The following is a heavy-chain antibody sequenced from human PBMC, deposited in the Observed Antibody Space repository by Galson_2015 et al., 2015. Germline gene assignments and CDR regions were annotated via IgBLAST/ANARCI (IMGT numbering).Heavy chain of an antibody. CDR1: GYTFTSYG. D-gene: IGHD4-17*01. CDR3: ARVGTTVTTFAWSDP. CDR2: ISAYNGNT. Sequence: SVKVSCKASGYTFTSYGISWVRQAPGQGLEWMGWISAYNGNTNYAQKLQGRVTMTTDTSTSTAYMELRSLRSDDTAVYYCARVGTTVTTFAWSDPWGQGTLVTVSS. V-gene: IGHV1-18*01. J-gene: IGHJ5*02.